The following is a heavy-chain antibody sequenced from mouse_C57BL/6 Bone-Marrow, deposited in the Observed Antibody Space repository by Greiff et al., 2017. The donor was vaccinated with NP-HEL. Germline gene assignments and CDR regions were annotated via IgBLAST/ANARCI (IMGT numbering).Heavy chain of an antibody. CDR3: AREHYYGSSLYWYFDV. Sequence: EVQLVESGGGLVKPGGSLKLSCAASGFTFSSYAMSWVRQTPEKRLEWVATISDGGSYTYYPDNVKGRFTISRDNAKNNLYLQMSHLKSEDTAMYYCAREHYYGSSLYWYFDVWGTGTTVTVSS. J-gene: IGHJ1*03. V-gene: IGHV5-4*01. CDR2: ISDGGSYT. CDR1: GFTFSSYA. D-gene: IGHD1-1*01.